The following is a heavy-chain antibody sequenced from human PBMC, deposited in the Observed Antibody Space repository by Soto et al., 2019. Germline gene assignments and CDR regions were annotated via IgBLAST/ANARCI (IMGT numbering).Heavy chain of an antibody. CDR1: GFTFSSYG. Sequence: QVQLVESGGGVVQPGRSLRLSCAASGFTFSSYGMHWVRQAPVKGLEWVAGIWYDGSNKYYADSVKGRFTISRDNSKNTLYLQMNSLRAEDTAVYYCARDDSSGWYRYWGQGTLVTDSS. V-gene: IGHV3-33*01. J-gene: IGHJ4*02. CDR3: ARDDSSGWYRY. CDR2: IWYDGSNK. D-gene: IGHD6-19*01.